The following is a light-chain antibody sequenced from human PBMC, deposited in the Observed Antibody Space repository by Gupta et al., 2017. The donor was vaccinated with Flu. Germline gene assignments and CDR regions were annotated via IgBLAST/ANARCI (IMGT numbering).Light chain of an antibody. CDR2: KAS. Sequence: PSTLSASVGDRVTITCRASQSIGSWLAWYQQKPGKAPKLLISKASTLESGVPSRFSGSGSGTEFTLTISSRQPDDFATYYCQQEQNCSYNFGQGTKVEIK. V-gene: IGKV1-5*03. J-gene: IGKJ2*01. CDR1: QSIGSW. CDR3: QQEQNCSYN.